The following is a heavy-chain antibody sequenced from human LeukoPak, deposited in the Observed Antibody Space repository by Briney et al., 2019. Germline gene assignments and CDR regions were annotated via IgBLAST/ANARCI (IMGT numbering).Heavy chain of an antibody. CDR2: INPNSGGT. Sequence: ASVKLSCKASAYTFTDYYMHWVRQAPGQGLEWMGWINPNSGGTNYAPKFQGRLTMTRDTSISTAYMELSRLTSDDTVVYYCARHRNSGSSYYNYGMDVWGEGTTVSASS. V-gene: IGHV1-2*02. CDR1: AYTFTDYY. CDR3: ARHRNSGSSYYNYGMDV. J-gene: IGHJ6*04. D-gene: IGHD1-26*01.